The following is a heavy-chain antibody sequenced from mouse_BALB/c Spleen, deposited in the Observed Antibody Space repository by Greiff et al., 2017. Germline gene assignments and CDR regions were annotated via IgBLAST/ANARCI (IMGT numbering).Heavy chain of an antibody. D-gene: IGHD2-3*01. V-gene: IGHV1-54*03. J-gene: IGHJ4*01. CDR3: ARGGYDPYYAMDY. Sequence: VKLMESGAELVRPGTSVKVSCKASGYAFTNYLIEWVKQRPGQGLEWIGVINPGSGGTNYNEKFKGKATLTADKSSSTAYMQLSSLTSDDSAVYFCARGGYDPYYAMDYWGQGTSVTVSS. CDR1: GYAFTNYL. CDR2: INPGSGGT.